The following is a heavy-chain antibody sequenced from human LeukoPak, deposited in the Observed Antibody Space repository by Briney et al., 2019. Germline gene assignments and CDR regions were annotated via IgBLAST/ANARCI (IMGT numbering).Heavy chain of an antibody. CDR3: ARGWSGSYLFISGYYYYMDV. V-gene: IGHV1-8*03. CDR2: MNPNSGNT. D-gene: IGHD1-26*01. CDR1: GYTFTSYD. Sequence: ASVKVSCKASGYTFTSYDINWVRQATGQGLEWMGWMNPNSGNTGYAQKFQGRVTITGNTSISTAYMELSSLRSEDTAVYYCARGWSGSYLFISGYYYYMDVWGKGTTVTVSS. J-gene: IGHJ6*03.